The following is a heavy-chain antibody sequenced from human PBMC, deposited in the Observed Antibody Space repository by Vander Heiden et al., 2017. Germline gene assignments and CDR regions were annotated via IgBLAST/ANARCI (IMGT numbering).Heavy chain of an antibody. CDR3: ARHGYYYYDMDV. V-gene: IGHV4-39*01. J-gene: IGHJ6*02. CDR2: IYYSGST. CDR1: GGSISSSSYY. Sequence: QLQLQESGPGLVKPSETLSLTCPVSGGSISSSSYYWGWIRQPPGKGLEWIGSIYYSGSTYYNPSLKSRVTISVDTSKNQFSLKLSSVTAADTAVYYCARHGYYYYDMDVWGQGTTVTVSS.